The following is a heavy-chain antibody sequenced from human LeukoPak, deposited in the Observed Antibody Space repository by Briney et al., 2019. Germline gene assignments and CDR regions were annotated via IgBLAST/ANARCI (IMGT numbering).Heavy chain of an antibody. J-gene: IGHJ4*02. CDR2: IYYSGST. CDR1: GGSINNYY. CDR3: ESPGIVAAGTDRGFDY. Sequence: SETLSLTCTVSGGSINNYYWSWIRQPPGKGMEWIGFIYYSGSTNYNPSLKSRVTISVDTSKNQFSLRLSSVTAADTAVYYCESPGIVAAGTDRGFDYWGQGTLVTVSS. V-gene: IGHV4-59*01. D-gene: IGHD6-13*01.